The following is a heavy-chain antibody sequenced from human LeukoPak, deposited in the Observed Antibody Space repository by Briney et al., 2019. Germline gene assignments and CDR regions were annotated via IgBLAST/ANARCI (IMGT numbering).Heavy chain of an antibody. V-gene: IGHV4-61*02. J-gene: IGHJ4*02. CDR3: ARDGVNSDWPPHY. CDR1: GGSISSGSYY. Sequence: PSQTLSLTCTVSGGSISSGSYYWSWIRQPAGKGLEWIGRIYTSGNTNYNPSFKSRVTMSVDTSKNQFSLKLSSVTAADTAVYYCARDGVNSDWPPHYWGQGTLVTVSS. CDR2: IYTSGNT. D-gene: IGHD6-19*01.